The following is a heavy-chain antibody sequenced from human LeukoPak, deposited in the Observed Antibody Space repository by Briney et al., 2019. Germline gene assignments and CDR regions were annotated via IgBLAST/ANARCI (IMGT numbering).Heavy chain of an antibody. V-gene: IGHV1-46*01. D-gene: IGHD3-22*01. J-gene: IGHJ4*02. CDR3: YYRVSSGYLT. Sequence: ASVKVSCKASGYTFTSYYMHWVRQAPGQGLEWLGIINPSGGSTSYAQKFQGRVTMTRDTSTSTVYMELSRLRSDDTAVYYCYYRVSSGYLTWGQGTLVTVSS. CDR2: INPSGGST. CDR1: GYTFTSYY.